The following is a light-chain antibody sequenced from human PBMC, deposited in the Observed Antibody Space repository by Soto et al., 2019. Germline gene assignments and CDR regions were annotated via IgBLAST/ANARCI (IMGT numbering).Light chain of an antibody. V-gene: IGLV2-14*01. J-gene: IGLJ1*01. CDR3: NSYTSSSTFV. Sequence: QSALTQPASVSGSPGQSITISCTGTSSDVGGYNYVSWYQQHPGKAPKLMVYEVTNRPSGVSNRFSGSRSGNTASLTISGXXXXXXXXXXCNSYTSSSTFVFGTGTKLTV. CDR1: SSDVGGYNY. CDR2: EVT.